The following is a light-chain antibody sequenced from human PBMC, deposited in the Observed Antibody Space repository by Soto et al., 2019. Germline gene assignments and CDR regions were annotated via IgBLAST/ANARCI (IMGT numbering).Light chain of an antibody. Sequence: QSALTQPRSVSGSPGQSVTISCTGTSSDVGGYDFVSWYQQHPGKAPKLMISDVSKRPSGVPDRFSGSQSGNTASLTISGLQAEDEADYYCCSYAGDLALFGGGTKLTV. CDR2: DVS. CDR3: CSYAGDLAL. CDR1: SSDVGGYDF. J-gene: IGLJ2*01. V-gene: IGLV2-11*01.